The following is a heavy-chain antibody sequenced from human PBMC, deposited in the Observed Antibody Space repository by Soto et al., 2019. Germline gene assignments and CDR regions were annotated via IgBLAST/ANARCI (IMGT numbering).Heavy chain of an antibody. CDR1: GGTFSSYA. CDR2: IIPIFGTA. J-gene: IGHJ3*02. D-gene: IGHD6-6*01. V-gene: IGHV1-69*13. CDR3: AGENRSRFIEYSSPGINHDAFDI. Sequence: SVKVSCKASGGTFSSYAISGVRQAPGQGLEWMGGIIPIFGTANYAQKFQGRVTITADESTSTAYMELSSLRSEDTAVYYCAGENRSRFIEYSSPGINHDAFDICGPRTMVTVSS.